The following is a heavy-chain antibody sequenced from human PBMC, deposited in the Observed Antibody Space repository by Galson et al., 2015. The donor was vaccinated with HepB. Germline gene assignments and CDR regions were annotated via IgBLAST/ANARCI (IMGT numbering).Heavy chain of an antibody. D-gene: IGHD3-16*01. J-gene: IGHJ5*02. Sequence: SLRLSCAASGFTFSTYWMHWVRQPPGKGLVWVSRIDSDGSRTNYADSVKGRFTISRDNAKNTLYLQMNSLRAEDTAMYYCARDAGGYDWFDPWGQGTLVTVSS. CDR3: ARDAGGYDWFDP. CDR1: GFTFSTYW. V-gene: IGHV3-74*01. CDR2: IDSDGSRT.